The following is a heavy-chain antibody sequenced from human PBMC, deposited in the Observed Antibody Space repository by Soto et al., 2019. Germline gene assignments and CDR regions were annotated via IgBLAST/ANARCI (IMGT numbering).Heavy chain of an antibody. V-gene: IGHV1-18*01. CDR2: ISAYNGNT. CDR3: ARVRYSSSWYRGHYGMDV. J-gene: IGHJ6*02. D-gene: IGHD6-13*01. Sequence: ASVKVSCKASGYTFNSYGITWVRQAPGQGLEWMGWISAYNGNTKYSQKFQGRVTITRDTSASTAYMELSSLRSEDTAVYYCARVRYSSSWYRGHYGMDVWGQGTTVTVSS. CDR1: GYTFNSYG.